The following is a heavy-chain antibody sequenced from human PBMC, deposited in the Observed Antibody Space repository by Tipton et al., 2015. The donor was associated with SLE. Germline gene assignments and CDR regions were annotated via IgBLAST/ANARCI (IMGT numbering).Heavy chain of an antibody. J-gene: IGHJ5*02. V-gene: IGHV3-23*01. CDR2: ISGSGGST. D-gene: IGHD6-6*01. CDR1: GFTFSIYA. Sequence: SLRLSCAASGFTFSIYAMSWVRQAPGKGLEWVSTISGSGGSTYYADSVKGRFTISRDNSKNTLYLQMNSLRGDDSAIYFCTKGRNGSARPIWFDPWGQGTLVTVSS. CDR3: TKGRNGSARPIWFDP.